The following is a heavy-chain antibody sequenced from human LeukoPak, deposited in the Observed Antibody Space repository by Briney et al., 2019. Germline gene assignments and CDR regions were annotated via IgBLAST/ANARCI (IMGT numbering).Heavy chain of an antibody. V-gene: IGHV1-3*01. Sequence: SCAASGYTFTSYAMHWVRQAPGQRLEWMGWINAGNGNTKYSQKFQGRVTITRDTSASTAYMELSSLRSEDTAVYYCARDQAGYCSGGSCYSMSHNWFDPWGQGTLVTVSP. CDR1: GYTFTSYA. CDR2: INAGNGNT. D-gene: IGHD2-15*01. J-gene: IGHJ5*02. CDR3: ARDQAGYCSGGSCYSMSHNWFDP.